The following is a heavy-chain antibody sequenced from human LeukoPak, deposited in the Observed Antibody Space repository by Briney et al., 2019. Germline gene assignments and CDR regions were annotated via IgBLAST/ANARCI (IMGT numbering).Heavy chain of an antibody. CDR2: IYYSGST. Sequence: KASETLSLTXTVSGGSISSSSYYWGGIRQPPGKGLEWIGSIYYSGSTYYNPSLKSRVTISVDTSKNQFSLKLSSVTAADTAVYYCALTYYDFWSVIPWGYFDYWGQGTLVTVSS. CDR1: GGSISSSSYY. J-gene: IGHJ4*02. CDR3: ALTYYDFWSVIPWGYFDY. D-gene: IGHD3-3*01. V-gene: IGHV4-39*01.